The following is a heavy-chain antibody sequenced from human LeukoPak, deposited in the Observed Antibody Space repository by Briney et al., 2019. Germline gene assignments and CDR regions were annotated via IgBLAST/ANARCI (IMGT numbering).Heavy chain of an antibody. Sequence: GGSLRLSCAASGFTFNNYAMSWVRQAPGKGLEWVSAISASGGSTYYADSVKGRFTISRDNSKNTLYLQMNSPRAEDTAVYYCANGRLNFDYWGQGTLVTVSS. CDR1: GFTFNNYA. J-gene: IGHJ4*02. CDR2: ISASGGST. D-gene: IGHD1-26*01. CDR3: ANGRLNFDY. V-gene: IGHV3-23*01.